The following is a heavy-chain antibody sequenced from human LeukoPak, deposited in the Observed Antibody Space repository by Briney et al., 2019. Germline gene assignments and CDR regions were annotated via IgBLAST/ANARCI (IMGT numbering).Heavy chain of an antibody. CDR1: GYSISSGYY. J-gene: IGHJ4*02. CDR2: IYHSGNT. V-gene: IGHV4-38-2*01. CDR3: ARLKDSSGYYPNYFDY. Sequence: PSETLSLTCAASGYSISSGYYWGWLRQPPGKGLEWIGSIYHSGNTYYNPSLKSRVTISLGTSKNQFSLKLGSVTATDTAVHYCARLKDSSGYYPNYFDYWGQGTLVTVSS. D-gene: IGHD3-22*01.